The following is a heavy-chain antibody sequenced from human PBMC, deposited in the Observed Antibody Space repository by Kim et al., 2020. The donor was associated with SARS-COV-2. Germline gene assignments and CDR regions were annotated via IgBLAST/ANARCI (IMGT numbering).Heavy chain of an antibody. V-gene: IGHV4-39*01. Sequence: NPSLKSRVTISVDTSKNQFALTLTAVTAADTAVYYCARLPDYFGSGAFDYCGQGTLVTVSS. D-gene: IGHD3-10*01. CDR3: ARLPDYFGSGAFDY. J-gene: IGHJ4*02.